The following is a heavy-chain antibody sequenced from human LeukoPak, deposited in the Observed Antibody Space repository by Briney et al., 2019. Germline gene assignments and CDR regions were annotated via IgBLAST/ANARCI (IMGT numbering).Heavy chain of an antibody. J-gene: IGHJ4*02. D-gene: IGHD4-23*01. CDR1: GGTFSSYA. CDR2: IIPIFGTA. CDR3: ASSYGGKSNFDY. V-gene: IGHV1-69*13. Sequence: SVKVSCKASGGTFSSYAINWVRQAPGQGLEWMGGIIPIFGTANYAQKFQGRVTITADESTSTAYMELSSLRSEDTAVYYCASSYGGKSNFDYWGQGTLVTVSS.